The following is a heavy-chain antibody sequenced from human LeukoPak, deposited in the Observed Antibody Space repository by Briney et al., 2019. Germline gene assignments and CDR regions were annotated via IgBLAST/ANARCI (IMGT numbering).Heavy chain of an antibody. D-gene: IGHD1-26*01. CDR2: ISGSGSST. V-gene: IGHV3-23*01. CDR3: AKVNRYSGSPGYFDY. Sequence: GGSLRLSCAASGFTFSSYAMSWVRQAPGKGLEWVSAISGSGSSTYYADSVKGRFTISRDNSKNTLYLQMNSLRAEDTAVYYCAKVNRYSGSPGYFDYWGQGTLVTVSS. J-gene: IGHJ4*02. CDR1: GFTFSSYA.